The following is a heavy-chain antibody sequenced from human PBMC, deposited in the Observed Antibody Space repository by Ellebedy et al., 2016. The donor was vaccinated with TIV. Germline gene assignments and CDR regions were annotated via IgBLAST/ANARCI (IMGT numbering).Heavy chain of an antibody. CDR3: LRDLVLYFDWAPVMDV. CDR2: ISTSGNNI. J-gene: IGHJ6*02. CDR1: GFTLSSYE. D-gene: IGHD3-9*01. V-gene: IGHV3-48*03. Sequence: GESLKISCAASGFTLSSYEMNWVRQVPGKGLEWVSYISTSGNNIHYADSVKGRFTISRDNAKNSLYLQMNSLRAEDTAVYHCLRDLVLYFDWAPVMDVWGQGTTVTVSS.